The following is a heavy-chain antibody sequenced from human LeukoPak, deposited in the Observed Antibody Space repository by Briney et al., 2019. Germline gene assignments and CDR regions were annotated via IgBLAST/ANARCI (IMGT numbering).Heavy chain of an antibody. D-gene: IGHD6-6*01. CDR2: INDAGTT. CDR3: AKRVDYSSSSGGYFDY. V-gene: IGHV3-23*01. Sequence: GGSLRLSCSASGLTFSSYGMSWVRQAPGKGLERVSAINDAGTTYYADSVKGRFTISRDNSKNTLYLQMNSLRAEDTAVYYCAKRVDYSSSSGGYFDYWGQGTLVTVSS. CDR1: GLTFSSYG. J-gene: IGHJ4*02.